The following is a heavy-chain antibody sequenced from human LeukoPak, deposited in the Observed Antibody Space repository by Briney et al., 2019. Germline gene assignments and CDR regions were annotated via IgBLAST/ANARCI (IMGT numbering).Heavy chain of an antibody. CDR1: GFTFSNYW. Sequence: QPGGSLRLSWAASGFTFSNYWMTWVRQAPGKGLEWVANIKQDGTEKYYVDSVKGRFTISRDNAENSLYLQMNSLRAEDTAVYYCTRDTGCPGGTCYSFYDYWGQGTLVTVSS. D-gene: IGHD2-15*01. V-gene: IGHV3-7*01. J-gene: IGHJ4*02. CDR2: IKQDGTEK. CDR3: TRDTGCPGGTCYSFYDY.